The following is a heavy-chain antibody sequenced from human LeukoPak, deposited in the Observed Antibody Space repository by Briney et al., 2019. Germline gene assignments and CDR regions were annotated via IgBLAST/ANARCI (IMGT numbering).Heavy chain of an antibody. D-gene: IGHD2-2*01. CDR1: GFTFSSYS. J-gene: IGHJ4*02. Sequence: GGSLRLSCAASGFTFSSYSMNWVRQAPGKGLEWVSYISSSRSTIYYADSVKGRFTISRDNAKNSLYLQMNSLRAEDTAVYYRAREYCSSTSRLYDYWGQGTLVTVSS. CDR3: AREYCSSTSRLYDY. CDR2: ISSSRSTI. V-gene: IGHV3-48*01.